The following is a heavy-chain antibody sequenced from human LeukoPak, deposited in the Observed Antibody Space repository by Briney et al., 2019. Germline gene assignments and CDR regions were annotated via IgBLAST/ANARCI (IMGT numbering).Heavy chain of an antibody. CDR2: IYYSGST. D-gene: IGHD5-12*01. J-gene: IGHJ5*02. V-gene: IGHV4-30-4*01. Sequence: SQTLSLTCTVSGGPISSGDYYWSWIRQPPGKGLEWIGYIYYSGSTYYNPSLKSRVTISVDTSKNQFSLKLGSVTAADTAVYYCARGFSGVATVDPWGQGTLVTVSS. CDR1: GGPISSGDYY. CDR3: ARGFSGVATVDP.